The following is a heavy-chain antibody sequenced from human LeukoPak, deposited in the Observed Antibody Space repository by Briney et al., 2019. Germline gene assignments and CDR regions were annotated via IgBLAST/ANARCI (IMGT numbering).Heavy chain of an antibody. CDR2: INHSGST. CDR1: GGSFSGYY. V-gene: IGHV4-34*01. Sequence: SETLSLTCAVYGGSFSGYYWSWIRQPPGKGLEWIGEINHSGSTNYNPSLKSRVTISVDTSKNQFSLKLSSVTVADTAVYYCARAYYYYYMDVWGKGTTVTVSS. CDR3: ARAYYYYYMDV. J-gene: IGHJ6*03.